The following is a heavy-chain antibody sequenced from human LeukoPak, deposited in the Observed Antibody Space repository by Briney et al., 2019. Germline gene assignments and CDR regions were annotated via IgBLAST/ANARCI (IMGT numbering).Heavy chain of an antibody. CDR1: GYIFTDYY. CDR3: ARGGSSTLSWFDP. J-gene: IGHJ5*02. CDR2: IIPIFGTA. D-gene: IGHD2-2*01. V-gene: IGHV1-69*13. Sequence: GASVKVSCKASGYIFTDYYIHWVRQAPGQGLEWMGGIIPIFGTANYAQKFQGRVTITADESTSTAYMELSSLRSEDTAVYYCARGGSSTLSWFDPWGQGTLVTVSS.